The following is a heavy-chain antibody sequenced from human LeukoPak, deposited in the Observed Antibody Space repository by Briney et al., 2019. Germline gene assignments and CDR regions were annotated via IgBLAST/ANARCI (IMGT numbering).Heavy chain of an antibody. J-gene: IGHJ4*02. CDR3: ARTNIVVVPAATTHTLYYFDY. CDR2: ISWNSGSI. V-gene: IGHV3-9*03. Sequence: PGRSLRLSCAASGFTFDDYAMHWVRQAPGKGLEWVSGISWNSGSIGYADSVKGRFTISRDSAKNSLYLQMNSLRAEDMALYYCARTNIVVVPAATTHTLYYFDYWGQGTLVTVSS. D-gene: IGHD2-2*01. CDR1: GFTFDDYA.